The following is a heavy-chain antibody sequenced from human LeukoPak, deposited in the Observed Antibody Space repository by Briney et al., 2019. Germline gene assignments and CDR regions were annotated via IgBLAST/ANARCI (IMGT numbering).Heavy chain of an antibody. D-gene: IGHD3-22*01. Sequence: SETLSLTCTVSGGSMFSYYWNWIRQPPGKGLEWIGYIYSSGITNYSPSLRSRGTISVATSRNQFSLRLPSVTAADTAIYYCARRAYYDSSGYHPTSGYFDLWGRGTLVTVSS. V-gene: IGHV4-4*08. CDR3: ARRAYYDSSGYHPTSGYFDL. CDR1: GGSMFSYY. CDR2: IYSSGIT. J-gene: IGHJ2*01.